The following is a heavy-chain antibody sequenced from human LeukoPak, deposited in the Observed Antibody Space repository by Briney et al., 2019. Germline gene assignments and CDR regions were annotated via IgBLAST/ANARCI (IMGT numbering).Heavy chain of an antibody. CDR1: GFTFSSYS. Sequence: GGSLRLSCAASGFTFSSYSMNWVRQAPGKGLEWVSSISSSSSYIYYADSVKGRFTISRDNAKNSLYLQMNSLRAEDTAAYYCARDLGYCTNGVCYNYYYMDVWGKGTTVTVSS. CDR3: ARDLGYCTNGVCYNYYYMDV. V-gene: IGHV3-21*01. J-gene: IGHJ6*03. D-gene: IGHD2-8*01. CDR2: ISSSSSYI.